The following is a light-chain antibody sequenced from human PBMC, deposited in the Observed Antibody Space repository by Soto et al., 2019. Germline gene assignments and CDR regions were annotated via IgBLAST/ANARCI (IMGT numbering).Light chain of an antibody. CDR3: QQYDNLP. CDR2: DAS. V-gene: IGKV1-33*01. Sequence: DIQMTQSPSSLSASVGDRVTITCQASQDISNYLNWYQQKPGKAPKLLIYDASNLETGVPSRFSGSGSGTDFTFTISRLQPEGIATYYCQQYDNLPFGGGTKVEIK. J-gene: IGKJ4*01. CDR1: QDISNY.